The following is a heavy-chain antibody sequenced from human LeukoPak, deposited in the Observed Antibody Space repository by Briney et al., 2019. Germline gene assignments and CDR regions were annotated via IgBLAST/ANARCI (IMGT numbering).Heavy chain of an antibody. Sequence: SQTLSLTCTVSGGSISSGGYYWSWIRQHPGKGLEWIGYIYYSGSTYYNPSLKSRVTISVDTSKNQFSLKLSSVTAADTAVYYCARVQVPAAKAYNWFDPWGQGTLVTVSS. CDR1: GGSISSGGYY. CDR2: IYYSGST. V-gene: IGHV4-31*03. D-gene: IGHD2-2*01. CDR3: ARVQVPAAKAYNWFDP. J-gene: IGHJ5*02.